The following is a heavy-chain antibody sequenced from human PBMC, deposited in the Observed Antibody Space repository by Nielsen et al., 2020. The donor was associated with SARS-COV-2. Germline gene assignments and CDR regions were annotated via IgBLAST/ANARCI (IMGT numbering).Heavy chain of an antibody. V-gene: IGHV1-69*05. D-gene: IGHD5-18*01. Sequence: SVKVSCKASGGTFSSYAISWVRQAPGQGLEWMGGIIPIFGTANYAQKLQGRVTMTTDTSTSTAYMEPRSLRSDDTAVYYCARVGDTAMAYTDYYYYGMDVWGQGTTVTVSS. CDR3: ARVGDTAMAYTDYYYYGMDV. CDR1: GGTFSSYA. CDR2: IIPIFGTA. J-gene: IGHJ6*02.